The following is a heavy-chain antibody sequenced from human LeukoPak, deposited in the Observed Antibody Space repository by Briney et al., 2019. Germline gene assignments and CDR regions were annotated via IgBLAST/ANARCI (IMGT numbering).Heavy chain of an antibody. V-gene: IGHV4-59*01. CDR1: GGSISSYY. D-gene: IGHD1-1*01. J-gene: IGHJ4*02. CDR3: ARVGAGTADY. Sequence: SETLSLTCTVSGGSISSYYWSWIRQPPGKGLEWIGYIYYSGSTNYSPSLKSRVTISVDTSKNQFSLKLSSVTAADTAVYYCARVGAGTADYWGQGTLVTVSS. CDR2: IYYSGST.